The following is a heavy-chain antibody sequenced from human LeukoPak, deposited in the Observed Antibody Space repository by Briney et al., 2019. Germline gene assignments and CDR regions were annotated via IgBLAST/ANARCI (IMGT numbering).Heavy chain of an antibody. V-gene: IGHV3-23*01. Sequence: GGSLRLSCAASGFTFSSYAMSWVRQAPGKGLEWVSASGSGGNTYYADSVKGRFTISRDNSKSTLYLQMNSLRAEDTAVYYCAGGYYDSFGGYWGQGTLVTVSS. CDR3: AGGYYDSFGGY. CDR2: SGSGGNT. CDR1: GFTFSSYA. J-gene: IGHJ4*02. D-gene: IGHD3-22*01.